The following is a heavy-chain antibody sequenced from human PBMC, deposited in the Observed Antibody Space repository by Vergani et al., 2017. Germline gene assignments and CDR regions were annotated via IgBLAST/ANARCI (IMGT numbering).Heavy chain of an antibody. CDR2: IYYSGST. V-gene: IGHV4-39*01. D-gene: IGHD3/OR15-3a*01. Sequence: QLQLQESGPGLVKPSETPSLTCTVSGGSISSGSYYWGWIRQPPGKGLEWIGSIYYSGSTYYNPSLKSRVTISGDTSKNQFSLKLSSVTAGDTAVYYCARHWTGDANYFDYWGQGTLVTVSS. CDR3: ARHWTGDANYFDY. CDR1: GGSISSGSYY. J-gene: IGHJ4*02.